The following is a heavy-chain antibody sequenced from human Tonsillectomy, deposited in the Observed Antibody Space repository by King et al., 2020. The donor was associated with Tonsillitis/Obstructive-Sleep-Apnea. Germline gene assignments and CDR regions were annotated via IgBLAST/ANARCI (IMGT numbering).Heavy chain of an antibody. V-gene: IGHV3-7*03. Sequence: VQLVESGGGLVQPGGSLRLSCAASGFTFSSYWMSWVRQAPGKGLEWVANIKQDGSEKYYVDSVKGRFTISRDNAKNSLYLQMNSLRAEDTAVYYCARTNGYDRSCYYDFDHWGQGTLVTVSS. CDR2: IKQDGSEK. D-gene: IGHD3-22*01. CDR3: ARTNGYDRSCYYDFDH. CDR1: GFTFSSYW. J-gene: IGHJ4*02.